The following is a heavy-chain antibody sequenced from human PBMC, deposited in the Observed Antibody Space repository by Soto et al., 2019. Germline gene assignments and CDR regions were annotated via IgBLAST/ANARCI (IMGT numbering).Heavy chain of an antibody. CDR2: IVCASGQT. J-gene: IGHJ6*02. Sequence: ASVKVSCKASGSGFISCGIQWVLQAHGQLLEWIGCIVCASGQTNYAQNFRGRVAITMDTSTATAYIELTGLTSEDTAVYFCSADRPDIGVGWWVWGQGTTVTVSS. CDR3: SADRPDIGVGWWV. V-gene: IGHV1-58*02. CDR1: GSGFISCG. D-gene: IGHD2-15*01.